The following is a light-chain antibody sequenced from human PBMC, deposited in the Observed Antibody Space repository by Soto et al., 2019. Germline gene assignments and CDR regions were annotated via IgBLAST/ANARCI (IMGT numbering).Light chain of an antibody. V-gene: IGKV1-39*01. CDR3: QQNYSTPRT. Sequence: DIQMTQSPSSLSASVGDRVTITCRASQSISSYLNWYQQKPGKAPKLLIYDASSLQSGVPSRFSGSGSGTDYALTISSLPTEDFATYYCQQNYSTPRTFGQGTKVESK. J-gene: IGKJ1*01. CDR2: DAS. CDR1: QSISSY.